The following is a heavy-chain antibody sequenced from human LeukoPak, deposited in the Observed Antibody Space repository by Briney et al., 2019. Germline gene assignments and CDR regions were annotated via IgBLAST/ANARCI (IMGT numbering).Heavy chain of an antibody. Sequence: GASVKVSCKASGYTFTGYYMHWVRQAPGQGLEWMGWINPNSGGTNYAQKFQGRVTMTRDTSISTAYMELSRLRSDDTAVYYCARVLNSSYYDVWSGYHNQNWFDPWGQGTLVTVSS. CDR2: INPNSGGT. CDR1: GYTFTGYY. D-gene: IGHD3-3*01. V-gene: IGHV1-2*02. J-gene: IGHJ5*02. CDR3: ARVLNSSYYDVWSGYHNQNWFDP.